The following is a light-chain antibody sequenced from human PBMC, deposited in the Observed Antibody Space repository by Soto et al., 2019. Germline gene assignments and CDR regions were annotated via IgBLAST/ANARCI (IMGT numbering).Light chain of an antibody. J-gene: IGLJ2*01. CDR2: EGI. V-gene: IGLV2-23*01. Sequence: QSVLTQPASVSGSPGQSITISCTGTSSDVGSYDLVSWYQQLPGKAPKLMIYEGIKRPSGVSNRFSGSKSGNTASLTISGLQAEDEADFYCCSYAGNNILVFGGGTKLTVL. CDR1: SSDVGSYDL. CDR3: CSYAGNNILV.